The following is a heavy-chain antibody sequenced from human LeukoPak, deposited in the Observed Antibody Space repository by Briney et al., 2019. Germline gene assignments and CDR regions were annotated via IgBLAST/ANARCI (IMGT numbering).Heavy chain of an antibody. V-gene: IGHV3-33*01. D-gene: IGHD3-22*01. CDR1: GFTFSSYG. CDR2: IWYDGSNK. Sequence: PGGFLRLSCAASGFTFSSYGMHWVRQAPGKGLEWVAVIWYDGSNKYYADSVKGRFTISRDNSKNTLYLQMNSLRAEDTAVYYCARERYYYDSSGGYYYYGMDVWGQGTTVTVSS. J-gene: IGHJ6*02. CDR3: ARERYYYDSSGGYYYYGMDV.